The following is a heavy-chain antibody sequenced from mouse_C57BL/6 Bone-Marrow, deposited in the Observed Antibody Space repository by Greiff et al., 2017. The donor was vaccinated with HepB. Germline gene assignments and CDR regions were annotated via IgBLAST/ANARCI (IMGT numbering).Heavy chain of an antibody. CDR2: ISNGGGST. CDR1: GFTFSDYY. Sequence: EVKVEESGGGLVQPGGSLKLSCAASGFTFSDYYMYWVRQTPEKRLEWVAYISNGGGSTYYPDTVKGRFTISRDNAKNTLYLQMSRLKSEDTAMYYCARPFITTVVAYYYAMDYWGQGTSVTVSS. V-gene: IGHV5-12*01. J-gene: IGHJ4*01. D-gene: IGHD1-1*01. CDR3: ARPFITTVVAYYYAMDY.